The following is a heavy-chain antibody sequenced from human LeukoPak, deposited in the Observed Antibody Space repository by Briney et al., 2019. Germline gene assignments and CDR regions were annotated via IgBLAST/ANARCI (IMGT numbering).Heavy chain of an antibody. CDR3: ARERVVYYYYYGMDV. Sequence: PGRSLRLACAASGFTFSSYAMHWVRQAPGKGLEWVAVISYDGSNKYYADSVKGRFTISRDNSKNTLYLQMNSLRAEDTAVYYCARERVVYYYYYGMDVWGKVTTVTVSS. J-gene: IGHJ6*04. CDR2: ISYDGSNK. CDR1: GFTFSSYA. V-gene: IGHV3-30*04.